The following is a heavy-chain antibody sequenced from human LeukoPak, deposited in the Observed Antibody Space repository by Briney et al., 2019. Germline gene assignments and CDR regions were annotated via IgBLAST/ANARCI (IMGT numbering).Heavy chain of an antibody. CDR2: VYYSGST. V-gene: IGHV4-39*07. CDR3: ARVGAAAADY. J-gene: IGHJ4*02. D-gene: IGHD6-13*01. Sequence: SETLSLTCTDSGGSITSSSYYWGWIRQPPGKGLEWIGSVYYSGSTYYNPSLKSRVTMSVDTSKNQFSLKLSSVTAADTAVYYCARVGAAAADYWGQGTLVTVSS. CDR1: GGSITSSSYY.